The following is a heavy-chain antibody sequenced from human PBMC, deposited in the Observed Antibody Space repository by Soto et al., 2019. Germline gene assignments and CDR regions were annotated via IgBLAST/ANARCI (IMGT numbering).Heavy chain of an antibody. CDR2: MSYDGSNK. D-gene: IGHD6-19*01. CDR3: ARDKSPYSSGWHNRHFDY. V-gene: IGHV3-30-3*01. CDR1: GFTFSSYA. J-gene: IGHJ4*02. Sequence: QVQLVESGGGVVQPGRSLRLSCAASGFTFSSYAMQWVRQAPGKGLEWVAVMSYDGSNKYYADSVKGRFTFSRDNSKNTLYLQMNSLRAEDTAVYYCARDKSPYSSGWHNRHFDYWGQGTLVTVSS.